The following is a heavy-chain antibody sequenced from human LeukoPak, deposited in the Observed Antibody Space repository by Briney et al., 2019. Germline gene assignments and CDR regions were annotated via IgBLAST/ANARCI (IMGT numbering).Heavy chain of an antibody. D-gene: IGHD6-13*01. V-gene: IGHV5-51*01. J-gene: IGHJ4*02. Sequence: GESLKISCRGSGYRFTTYWIGWVRQMPGKGLEWMGFIYPSDSDTRYSPSFQGQVTISADKSISTAYLQWSSLKASDTAIYYCAIAVAGSFYFDYWGQGALATVSS. CDR3: AIAVAGSFYFDY. CDR2: IYPSDSDT. CDR1: GYRFTTYW.